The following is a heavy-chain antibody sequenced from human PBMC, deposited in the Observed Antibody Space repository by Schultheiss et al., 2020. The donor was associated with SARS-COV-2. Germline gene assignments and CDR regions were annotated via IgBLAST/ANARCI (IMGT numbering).Heavy chain of an antibody. D-gene: IGHD2-2*01. CDR3: ARQGDEVGYCSSTSWEIARGDDY. Sequence: SQTLSLTCTVSGGSISSYYWSWIRQPPGKGLEWIGYIYYSGSTNYNPSLKSRVTISVDTSKNQFSLKLSSVTAADTAVYYCARQGDEVGYCSSTSWEIARGDDYWGQGTLVTVSS. J-gene: IGHJ4*02. CDR2: IYYSGST. CDR1: GGSISSYY. V-gene: IGHV4-59*08.